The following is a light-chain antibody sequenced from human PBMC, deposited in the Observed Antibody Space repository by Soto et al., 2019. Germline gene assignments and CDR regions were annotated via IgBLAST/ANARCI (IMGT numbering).Light chain of an antibody. J-gene: IGLJ1*01. CDR1: SSNIGAGYD. Sequence: QSVLTQPPSVSGAPGQRVTISCTGSSSNIGAGYDVHWYQRLPGTAPKLLIYGNSNRPSGVPDRFSGSKSGTSASLAITGLQAEDEADYYRQSYDSSLSGSYVFGTGTKVTVL. CDR3: QSYDSSLSGSYV. CDR2: GNS. V-gene: IGLV1-40*01.